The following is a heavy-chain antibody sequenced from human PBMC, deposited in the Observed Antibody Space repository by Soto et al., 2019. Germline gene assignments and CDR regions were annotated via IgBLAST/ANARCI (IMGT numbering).Heavy chain of an antibody. D-gene: IGHD5-12*01. CDR2: ISSSSSTI. Sequence: GVTLRLSCSASGFTFSSYSMNWVRQAPGKGLEWVSYISSSSSTIYYADSVKGRFTISRDNAKNSLYLQMNSLRAEDTAVYYCAREWDGDGYNSGWFDPWGQGTLVTVSS. V-gene: IGHV3-48*01. J-gene: IGHJ5*02. CDR3: AREWDGDGYNSGWFDP. CDR1: GFTFSSYS.